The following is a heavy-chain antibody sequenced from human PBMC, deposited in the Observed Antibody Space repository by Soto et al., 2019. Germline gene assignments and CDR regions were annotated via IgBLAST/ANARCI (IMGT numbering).Heavy chain of an antibody. CDR1: GFTFSSYA. CDR2: ISGSGGGT. V-gene: IGHV3-23*01. Sequence: GGSLRLSCAASGFTFSSYAMSWVRQAPGKGLEWVSAISGSGGGTYYADSVKGRFTISRDNSKNTLSLQMNSLKAEDTAVYYCAKDPGGGGYYRWFDPWGQGTLVTVSS. J-gene: IGHJ5*02. CDR3: AKDPGGGGYYRWFDP. D-gene: IGHD1-26*01.